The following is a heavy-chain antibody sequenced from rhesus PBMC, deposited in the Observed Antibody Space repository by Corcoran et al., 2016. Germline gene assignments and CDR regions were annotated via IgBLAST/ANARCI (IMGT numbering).Heavy chain of an antibody. CDR3: ARLTHLSSGRYYFDY. J-gene: IGHJ4*01. CDR2: IYWDDDK. Sequence: QVTLKESGPALVKPTQTLTLTCTFSGFSLSTSGMGVGWIRQPSRKTLGWLALIYWDDDKRYSTSLKSRLTISKDTSKNQVVLTMTNMDPVDTATYYCARLTHLSSGRYYFDYWGQGVLVTVSS. V-gene: IGHV2-1*01. CDR1: GFSLSTSGMG. D-gene: IGHD6-31*01.